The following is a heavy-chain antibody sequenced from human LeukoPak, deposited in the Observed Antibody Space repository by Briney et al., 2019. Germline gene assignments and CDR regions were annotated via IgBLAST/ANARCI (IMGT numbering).Heavy chain of an antibody. CDR3: ARCHGDSRGYYYYYYYGMDV. Sequence: PPETLSLTCTVSGDSISIYYWSWVRQPPGRGLEWIGYIYNSGSTNYNPSLNSRVTISVDTSKNQFSLKLSSVTAADTAVYYCARCHGDSRGYYYYYYYGMDVWGQGTTVTVSS. D-gene: IGHD3-22*01. CDR2: IYNSGST. CDR1: GDSISIYY. J-gene: IGHJ6*02. V-gene: IGHV4-59*01.